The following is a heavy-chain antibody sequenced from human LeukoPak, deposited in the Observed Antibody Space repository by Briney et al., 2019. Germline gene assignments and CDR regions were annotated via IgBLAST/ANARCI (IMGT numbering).Heavy chain of an antibody. Sequence: SETLSLTCTVSGGSISSGSYYWSWIGQPAGKGLEWIGRIYTSGSTNYNPSLKSRVTISVDTSKNQFSLKLSSVTAADTAVYYCARSGGWSEYFDYWGQGTLVTVSS. CDR2: IYTSGST. J-gene: IGHJ4*02. CDR1: GGSISSGSYY. CDR3: ARSGGWSEYFDY. D-gene: IGHD6-19*01. V-gene: IGHV4-61*02.